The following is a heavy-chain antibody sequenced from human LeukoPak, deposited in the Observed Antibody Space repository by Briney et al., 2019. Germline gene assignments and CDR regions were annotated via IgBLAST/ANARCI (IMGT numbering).Heavy chain of an antibody. Sequence: GGSLRLSCAAPGFTFSSYSMNWVRQAPGKGLEWVSSISSSSSYIYYADSVKGRFTISRDSAKNSLYLQMNSLRAEDTAVYYCARAVYGFDAFDIWGQGTMVTVSS. CDR3: ARAVYGFDAFDI. D-gene: IGHD4-17*01. CDR1: GFTFSSYS. V-gene: IGHV3-21*01. J-gene: IGHJ3*02. CDR2: ISSSSSYI.